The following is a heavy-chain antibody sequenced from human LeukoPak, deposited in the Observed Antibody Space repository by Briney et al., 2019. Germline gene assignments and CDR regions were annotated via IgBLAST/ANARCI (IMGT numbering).Heavy chain of an antibody. Sequence: GESLKISCKGSGYSFTTYWSARVRQMPGKGLEWMGIIYPGDSDTRYSPSFQGQVTISADKSISTAYLQWSSLKASDTAIYYCARQWSLDYGDYGLDYWGQGTLVTVSS. CDR3: ARQWSLDYGDYGLDY. D-gene: IGHD4-17*01. CDR1: GYSFTTYW. J-gene: IGHJ4*02. V-gene: IGHV5-51*01. CDR2: IYPGDSDT.